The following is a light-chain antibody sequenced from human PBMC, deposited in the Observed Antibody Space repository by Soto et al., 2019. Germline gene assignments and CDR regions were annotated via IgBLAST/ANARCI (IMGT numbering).Light chain of an antibody. V-gene: IGLV4-69*01. Sequence: QSVLTQSPSASASLGASVKLTCTLSSGHSSYAIAWHQQQPEKGPRYLMKLNSDGSHGKGDGIPDRFSGSSSGAERYLTISSRQSEDEADYYCQTWGTGSGVFGGGTKLTVL. CDR3: QTWGTGSGV. J-gene: IGLJ3*02. CDR2: LNSDGSH. CDR1: SGHSSYA.